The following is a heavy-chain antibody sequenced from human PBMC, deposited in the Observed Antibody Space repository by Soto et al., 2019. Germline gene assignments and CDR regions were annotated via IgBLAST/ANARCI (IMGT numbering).Heavy chain of an antibody. CDR1: GFTFSSYA. CDR2: ISGSGGST. D-gene: IGHD2-21*02. J-gene: IGHJ4*02. Sequence: EVQLLESGGGLVQPGGSLRLSCAASGFTFSSYAMSWVRQAPGRGLEWVSAISGSGGSTYYADSVKGRFTISRDNSKNTLYLQMNSLRAEDTAVYYCAKDSLGTVVTQTFDYWGQGTLVTVSS. V-gene: IGHV3-23*01. CDR3: AKDSLGTVVTQTFDY.